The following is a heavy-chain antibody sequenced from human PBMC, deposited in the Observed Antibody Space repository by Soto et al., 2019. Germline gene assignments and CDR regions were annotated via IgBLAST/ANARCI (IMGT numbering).Heavy chain of an antibody. D-gene: IGHD5-12*01. Sequence: QVQLQQWGAGLLKPSETLSLTCAVYGGSFSGYYWSWIRQPPGKGLEWIGEINHSGSTNYNPSLKSRVTISVDPSKNQFSLKLSSVTAADTAVYYCARGIWLRSSFDSWGQGTLVTVSS. CDR3: ARGIWLRSSFDS. J-gene: IGHJ4*02. CDR1: GGSFSGYY. CDR2: INHSGST. V-gene: IGHV4-34*01.